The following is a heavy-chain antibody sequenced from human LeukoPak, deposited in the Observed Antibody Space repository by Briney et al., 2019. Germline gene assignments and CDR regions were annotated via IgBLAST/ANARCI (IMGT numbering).Heavy chain of an antibody. CDR2: IWSDGNND. CDR1: GFTFSHHG. Sequence: PGRSLRLSCAASGFTFSHHGMHWVRQAPGKGLEWLGLIWSDGNNDFYAGPVRGRFTTFRDNSRKIVLLQMNSLRAEDTVIYYGARDAQRGFDYSNSLRYWGHGTLVTVLS. V-gene: IGHV3-33*01. CDR3: ARDAQRGFDYSNSLRY. J-gene: IGHJ4*01. D-gene: IGHD4-11*01.